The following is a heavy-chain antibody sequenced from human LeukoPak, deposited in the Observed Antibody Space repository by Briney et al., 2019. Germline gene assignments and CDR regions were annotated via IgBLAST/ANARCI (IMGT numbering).Heavy chain of an antibody. CDR3: ARVTADAFDI. Sequence: SETLSLTCTVSGGSISSYYWSWIRQPPGKGLEWIGYIYYSGSTNYNPSLKSRVTISVDTSKNQFSLKLSSVTAADTAVYYCARVTADAFDIWGQGTMVTVSS. CDR1: GGSISSYY. J-gene: IGHJ3*02. V-gene: IGHV4-59*12. CDR2: IYYSGST.